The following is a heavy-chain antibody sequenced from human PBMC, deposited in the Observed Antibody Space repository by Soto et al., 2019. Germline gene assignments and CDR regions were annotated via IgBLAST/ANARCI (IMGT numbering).Heavy chain of an antibody. CDR1: GYTFTSYD. V-gene: IGHV1-8*01. J-gene: IGHJ6*03. CDR3: ARGALRMTYLSMEV. D-gene: IGHD5-12*01. Sequence: ASVKVSCKASGYTFTSYDINWVRQATGQGLEWMGWMNPNSGNTGYAQKFQGRVTMTRNTSISTAYMELSGLRSEDTAVYYCARGALRMTYLSMEVWGKGTTVTLSS. CDR2: MNPNSGNT.